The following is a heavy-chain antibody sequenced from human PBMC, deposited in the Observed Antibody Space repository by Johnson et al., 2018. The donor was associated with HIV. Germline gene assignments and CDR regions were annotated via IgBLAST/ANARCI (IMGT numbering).Heavy chain of an antibody. D-gene: IGHD1-14*01. J-gene: IGHJ3*02. CDR2: ISSSGSTI. V-gene: IGHV3-11*01. CDR3: AKPPFYAFDI. Sequence: QMRLVEAGGGLVKPGGSLRLSCSASGFTFSYYYMSWICQAPGKGLEWVSYISSSGSTIYYADSVKGRFTISRDNAKNSLYLQMNSLRAEDTAVYYCAKPPFYAFDIWSQGTMVTVDS. CDR1: GFTFSYYY.